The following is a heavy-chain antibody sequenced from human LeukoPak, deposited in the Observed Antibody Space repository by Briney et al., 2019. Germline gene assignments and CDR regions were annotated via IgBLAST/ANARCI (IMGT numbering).Heavy chain of an antibody. V-gene: IGHV4-39*07. J-gene: IGHJ4*02. CDR1: GGSISRSSYY. CDR3: ARLPSGRIAVTGLNDY. D-gene: IGHD6-19*01. Sequence: SETLSLTCSVSGGSISRSSYYWNWIRQPPGKGLEWIGEINHSGGTNYNPSLKSRVTISVDTSKNQFSLKMSSVTAADTAVYYCARLPSGRIAVTGLNDYWGQGTLVTVSS. CDR2: INHSGGT.